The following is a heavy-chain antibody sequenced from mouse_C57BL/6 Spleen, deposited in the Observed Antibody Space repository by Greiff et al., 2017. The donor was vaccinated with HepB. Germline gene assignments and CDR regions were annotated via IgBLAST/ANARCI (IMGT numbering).Heavy chain of an antibody. D-gene: IGHD1-1*01. CDR2: IYPGDGDT. V-gene: IGHV1-82*01. CDR3: ARDYGSRYWFAY. CDR1: GYAFSSSW. J-gene: IGHJ3*01. Sequence: VQLQQSGPELVKPGASVKISCKASGYAFSSSWMNWVKQRPGKGLEWIGRIYPGDGDTNYNGKFKGKATLTADKSSNTAYMQLSSLTSEDSAVYFCARDYGSRYWFAYWGQGTLVTVSA.